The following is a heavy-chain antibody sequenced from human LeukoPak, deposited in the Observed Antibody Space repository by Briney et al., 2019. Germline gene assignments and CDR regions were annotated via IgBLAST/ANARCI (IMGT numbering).Heavy chain of an antibody. J-gene: IGHJ4*02. Sequence: SETLSLTCTVSGGSISSSSYYWGWIRQPPGKGLEWIGEINHSGSTNYNPSLKSRVTISVDTSKNQFSLKLSSVTAADTAVYYCARSRYYYGSGSYYNAAGTRIYFDYWGQGTLVTVSS. CDR2: INHSGST. CDR1: GGSISSSSYY. V-gene: IGHV4-39*07. D-gene: IGHD3-10*01. CDR3: ARSRYYYGSGSYYNAAGTRIYFDY.